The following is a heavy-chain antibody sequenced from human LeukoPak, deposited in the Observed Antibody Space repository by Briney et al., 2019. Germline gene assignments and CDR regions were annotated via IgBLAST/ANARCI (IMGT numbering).Heavy chain of an antibody. J-gene: IGHJ5*02. CDR2: IYYSGST. V-gene: IGHV4-39*02. CDR1: GGSISSSGYY. D-gene: IGHD3-3*01. Sequence: KPSETLSLTCTVSGGSISSSGYYWGWIRQPPGKGLEWIGSIYYSGSTYYNPSLKSRVTISVDTSKNQFSLKLSSVTAADTAVYYCARDWEGYYDFWSGPGWFDPWGQGTLVTVSS. CDR3: ARDWEGYYDFWSGPGWFDP.